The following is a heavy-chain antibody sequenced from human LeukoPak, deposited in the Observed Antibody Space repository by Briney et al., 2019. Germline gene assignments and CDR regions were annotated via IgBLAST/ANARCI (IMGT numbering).Heavy chain of an antibody. V-gene: IGHV3-7*03. CDR1: GFTFSSYW. Sequence: GGSLRLSCAASGFTFSSYWVSWVRQAPGKGLEWVANIKQDGSEKHYVDSVKGRFTISRDNAKNSLYLQMNSLRAEDTAVYYCARGPYDILTEDAFDIWGQGTMVTVSS. CDR3: ARGPYDILTEDAFDI. D-gene: IGHD3-9*01. J-gene: IGHJ3*02. CDR2: IKQDGSEK.